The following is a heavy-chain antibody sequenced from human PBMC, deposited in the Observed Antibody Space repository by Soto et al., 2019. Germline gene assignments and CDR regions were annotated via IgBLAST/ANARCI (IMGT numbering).Heavy chain of an antibody. CDR1: GFTFSKFG. V-gene: IGHV3-30*18. CDR2: VSYDGSFK. CDR3: AKDSDQLLFDYYYYGMDV. D-gene: IGHD2-2*01. J-gene: IGHJ6*02. Sequence: QVQLVESGGGVVQPGGSLRLSCEASGFTFSKFGIHWVHQAPGKGLEWVAVVSYDGSFKYYADSVKGRFTISRDNSKNTLYLQMNGLRPEDTALYYCAKDSDQLLFDYYYYGMDVWGQGTTVTVSS.